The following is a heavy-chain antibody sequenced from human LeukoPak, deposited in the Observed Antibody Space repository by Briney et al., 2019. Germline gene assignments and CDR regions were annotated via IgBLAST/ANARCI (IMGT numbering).Heavy chain of an antibody. D-gene: IGHD3-3*01. Sequence: ASVKVSCKASGYTFTSYGISWVRQAPGQGLEWMGWISAYNGNTNYAQKLQGRVTMTTDTSTSTAYMELSSLRSEDTAVYYCARGSHYDFWSGYPLREDYYYYGMDVWGQGTTVTVSS. CDR1: GYTFTSYG. V-gene: IGHV1-18*01. CDR2: ISAYNGNT. J-gene: IGHJ6*02. CDR3: ARGSHYDFWSGYPLREDYYYYGMDV.